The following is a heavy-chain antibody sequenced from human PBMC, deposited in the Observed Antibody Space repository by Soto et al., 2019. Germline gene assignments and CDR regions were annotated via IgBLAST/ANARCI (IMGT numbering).Heavy chain of an antibody. CDR2: IDPSDSYT. Sequence: PGESLKISCKGSGYSFTSYWISWVRQMPGKGLEWMGRIDPSDSYTNYSPSFQGHVTISADKSISTAYLQWSSLKASDTAMYYCARKYYYDSRGYPPSSDAFDTWGQGTMVTVSS. J-gene: IGHJ3*02. CDR1: GYSFTSYW. D-gene: IGHD3-22*01. V-gene: IGHV5-10-1*01. CDR3: ARKYYYDSRGYPPSSDAFDT.